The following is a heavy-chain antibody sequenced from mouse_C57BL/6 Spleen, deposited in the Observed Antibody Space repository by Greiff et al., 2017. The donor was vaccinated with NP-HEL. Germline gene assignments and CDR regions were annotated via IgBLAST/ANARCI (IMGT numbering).Heavy chain of an antibody. CDR1: GFTFSDYY. J-gene: IGHJ4*01. CDR3: ARGGRLYGSSFYYAMDY. Sequence: EVKLMESEGGLVQPGSSMKLSCTASGFTFSDYYMAWVRQVPEKGLEWVANINYDGSSTYYLDSLKSRFIISRDNAKNILYLQMSSLKSEDTATYYCARGGRLYGSSFYYAMDYWGQGTSVTVSS. D-gene: IGHD1-1*01. CDR2: INYDGSST. V-gene: IGHV5-16*01.